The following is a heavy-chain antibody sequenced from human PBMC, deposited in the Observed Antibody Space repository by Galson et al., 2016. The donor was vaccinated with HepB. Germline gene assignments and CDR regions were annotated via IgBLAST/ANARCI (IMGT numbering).Heavy chain of an antibody. CDR2: IYGGMNT. Sequence: SLRLSCALSGFTVSDNYMKWVRQAPEKGLEWVSLIYGGMNTLYGDSKGRFTVARDNSRNTLFLQMNSLRVDDAAAYWCGRMSGAWYLFDCWGQGALVAVSS. V-gene: IGHV3-53*01. CDR1: GFTVSDNY. J-gene: IGHJ4*02. CDR3: GRMSGAWYLFDC. D-gene: IGHD6-19*01.